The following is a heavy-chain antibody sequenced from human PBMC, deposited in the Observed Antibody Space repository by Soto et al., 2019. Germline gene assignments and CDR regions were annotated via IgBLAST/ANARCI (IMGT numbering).Heavy chain of an antibody. J-gene: IGHJ5*02. CDR3: ARDQAAPVTTLNWFDP. V-gene: IGHV1-69*01. CDR2: IIPIFGTA. Sequence: QVQLVQSGAEVKKPGSSVKVSCKASGGTFSSYTISWVRQAPGQGLEWMGGIIPIFGTANYAQKFQGRVTITADESTSTAYMELSSLRSEDTAVYYCARDQAAPVTTLNWFDPWGQGTLVTVSS. CDR1: GGTFSSYT. D-gene: IGHD4-17*01.